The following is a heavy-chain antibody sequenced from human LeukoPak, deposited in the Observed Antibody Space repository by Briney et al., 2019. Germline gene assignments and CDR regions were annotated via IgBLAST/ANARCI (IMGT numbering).Heavy chain of an antibody. CDR2: ISAYNGNT. CDR1: GYSFTSYG. J-gene: IGHJ4*02. Sequence: GESLKISCKGSGYSFTSYGITWVRQAPGQGLEWMGWISAYNGNTNYAQKLQGRVTMTTDTSTSTAYMELRSLRSDDTAVYYCARDMVRGVTVLDYWGQGTLVTVSS. V-gene: IGHV1-18*01. D-gene: IGHD3-10*01. CDR3: ARDMVRGVTVLDY.